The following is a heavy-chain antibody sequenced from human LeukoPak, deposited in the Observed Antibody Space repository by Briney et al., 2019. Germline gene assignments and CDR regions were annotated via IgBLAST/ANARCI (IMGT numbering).Heavy chain of an antibody. V-gene: IGHV3-21*01. CDR3: ARGGVGAHYFDY. J-gene: IGHJ4*02. D-gene: IGHD1-26*01. CDR1: GFIVSGDF. Sequence: GGSLRLSCAASGFIVSGDFMSWVRQAPGKGLEWVSSISSSSSYIYYADSVKGRFTISRDNAKNSLYLQMNSLRAEDTAVYYCARGGVGAHYFDYWGQGTLVTVSS. CDR2: ISSSSSYI.